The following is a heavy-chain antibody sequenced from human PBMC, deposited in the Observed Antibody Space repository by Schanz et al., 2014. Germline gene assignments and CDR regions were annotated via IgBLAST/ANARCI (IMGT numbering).Heavy chain of an antibody. V-gene: IGHV3-23*04. D-gene: IGHD3-3*01. CDR3: AKIWKAHHLTGRPGWSDGMDV. CDR1: GFPFSNAW. Sequence: EVQLVESGGGLVKPGESLRLSCAASGFPFSNAWMNWVRQAPGKGLEWVSTIASGGSHTFYADSVTGRFTISGDNSKNTLFLQMNSLRVEDTAIYYCAKIWKAHHLTGRPGWSDGMDVWGQGTTV. CDR2: IASGGSHT. J-gene: IGHJ6*02.